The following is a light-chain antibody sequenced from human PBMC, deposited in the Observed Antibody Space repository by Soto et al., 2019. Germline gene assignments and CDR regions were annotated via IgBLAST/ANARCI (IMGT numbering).Light chain of an antibody. CDR3: QSYDTSLTAFV. V-gene: IGLV1-40*01. CDR2: ANT. Sequence: QSVLTQPPSVSGAPGQRVTISCTGSSSNIGADYDVHWYQQFPGTAPKLLIFANTNRPSGVPGRFSGSKSGTSASLAITELQAEEEADYYCQSYDTSLTAFVFGTGTKVTVL. CDR1: SSNIGADYD. J-gene: IGLJ1*01.